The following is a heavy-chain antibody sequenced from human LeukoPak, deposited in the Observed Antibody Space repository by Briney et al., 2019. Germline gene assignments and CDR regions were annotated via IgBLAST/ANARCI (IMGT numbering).Heavy chain of an antibody. J-gene: IGHJ5*02. CDR1: GFTFSAYS. CDR3: ASGCSGGSCYVS. CDR2: ISSGSRYI. V-gene: IGHV3-21*01. Sequence: GGSLRLSCAASGFTFSAYSMNWVRQAPGKGLEWVSSISSGSRYIYYADSVKGRFTISRDNAKNSLYLQMNSLRAEDTAVYYCASGCSGGSCYVSWGQGTLVTVSS. D-gene: IGHD2-15*01.